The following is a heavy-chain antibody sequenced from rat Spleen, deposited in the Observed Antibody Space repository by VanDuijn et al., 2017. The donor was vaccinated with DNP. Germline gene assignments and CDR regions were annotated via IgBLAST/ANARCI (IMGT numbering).Heavy chain of an antibody. J-gene: IGHJ2*01. CDR2: IWTGGST. D-gene: IGHD4-3*01. Sequence: QVQLKESGPGLVQPSQTLSLTCSVSGFSLTSNSVHWVRQPPGKGLEWVGGIWTGGSTDYNSALKSRLSISRDTFKSQVFLKMNSLQTEDTAMYFCASFSVYYFDYWGQGVMVTVSS. CDR1: GFSLTSNS. V-gene: IGHV2-1*01. CDR3: ASFSVYYFDY.